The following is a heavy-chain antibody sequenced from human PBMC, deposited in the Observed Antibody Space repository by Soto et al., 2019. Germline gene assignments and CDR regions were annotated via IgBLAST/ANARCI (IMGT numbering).Heavy chain of an antibody. D-gene: IGHD5-12*01. V-gene: IGHV3-23*01. Sequence: GGSLRLSCAASGFSFSYYAMIWVRQSPGKGLEWVSGLYGSGGGIHYADSVEGRFTISRDNYANSVYLQMNSLRVEDTAVYYCAKDAVSRDGVWLAHDWGQGTVVTVSS. CDR2: LYGSGGGI. CDR3: AKDAVSRDGVWLAHD. CDR1: GFSFSYYA. J-gene: IGHJ1*01.